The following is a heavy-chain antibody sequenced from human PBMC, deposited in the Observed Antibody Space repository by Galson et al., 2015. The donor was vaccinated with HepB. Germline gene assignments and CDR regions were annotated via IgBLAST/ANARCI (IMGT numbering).Heavy chain of an antibody. CDR3: AKGRGGYWSALDF. J-gene: IGHJ4*02. CDR2: ISGTGDST. D-gene: IGHD3-3*01. CDR1: GFTFSSYS. V-gene: IGHV3-23*01. Sequence: SLRLSCAASGFTFSSYSLNWVRQAPGKGLEWVSSISGTGDSTYFADSVKGRFAISRDNSKNTLYLQMNSLRAEDTAVYYCAKGRGGYWSALDFWGQGTLVTVSS.